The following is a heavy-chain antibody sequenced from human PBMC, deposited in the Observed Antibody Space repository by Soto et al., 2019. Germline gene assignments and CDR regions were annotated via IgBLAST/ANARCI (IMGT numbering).Heavy chain of an antibody. CDR2: INPNSGGT. CDR1: GYTFTSYG. J-gene: IGHJ6*02. V-gene: IGHV1-2*04. CDR3: ASGIAAAAARGMDV. Sequence: ASVKVSCKASGYTFTSYGISWVRQAPGQGLEWMGWINPNSGGTNYAQKFQGWVTMTRDTSISTAYMELSRLRSDDTAVYYCASGIAAAAARGMDVWGQGTTVTVSS. D-gene: IGHD6-13*01.